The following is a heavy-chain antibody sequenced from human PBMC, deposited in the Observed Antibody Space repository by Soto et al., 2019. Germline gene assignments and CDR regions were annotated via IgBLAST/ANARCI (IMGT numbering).Heavy chain of an antibody. CDR2: IYYSGST. D-gene: IGHD2-2*01. J-gene: IGHJ4*02. Sequence: PSETLSLTCTVSGGSISSYYWSWIRQPPGKGLEYIGYIYYSGSTNYNPSLKSRVTISVDTSKNQFSLKLSSVTAADTAVYYCARHLVCSITSCYAISAAQIDYWGQGTLVTVSS. CDR3: ARHLVCSITSCYAISAAQIDY. V-gene: IGHV4-59*08. CDR1: GGSISSYY.